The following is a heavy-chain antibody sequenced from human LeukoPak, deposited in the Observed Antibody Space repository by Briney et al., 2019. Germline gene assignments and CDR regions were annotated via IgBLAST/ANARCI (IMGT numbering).Heavy chain of an antibody. CDR1: GFSFGSHA. Sequence: GGSLRLSCAASGFSFGSHAMHWVRQAPGKGLEWLVVTSYDGSRQYYADFVRGRFTVSRENSKNTLYLQMNNLTVDDTAIYYCAKDWSEGSGSYIDYWGQGALVTVSS. J-gene: IGHJ4*02. D-gene: IGHD3-10*01. CDR3: AKDWSEGSGSYIDY. V-gene: IGHV3-30*01. CDR2: TSYDGSRQ.